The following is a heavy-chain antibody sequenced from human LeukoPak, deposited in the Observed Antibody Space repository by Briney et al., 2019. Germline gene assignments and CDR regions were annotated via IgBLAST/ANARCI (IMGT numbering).Heavy chain of an antibody. CDR1: GVSISTYY. CDR2: IHYSGST. J-gene: IGHJ4*02. Sequence: SETLSLTCAVSGVSISTYYWSWIRQTPGKGLEWIGYIHYSGSTNYNPSLHSRVTTSVDTSKNQFSLKVNSVSAADTAVYYCARGTHSSSPIPLDYWGQGTLVTVSS. CDR3: ARGTHSSSPIPLDY. V-gene: IGHV4-59*01. D-gene: IGHD6-6*01.